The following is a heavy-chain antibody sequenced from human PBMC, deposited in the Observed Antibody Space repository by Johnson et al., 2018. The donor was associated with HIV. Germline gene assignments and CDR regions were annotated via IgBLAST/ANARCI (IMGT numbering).Heavy chain of an antibody. D-gene: IGHD3-16*01. CDR2: ISYDGNNK. Sequence: QVQLVESGGGVVPPGRSLRLSCAASGFSFTSYTLHWVRQAPGKGLEWVAVISYDGNNKYYTESVKGRFTISRDNSKNTLYLQMNSQRSEDTAVYYCARDGGIATARDGFEIWGQGTMVTVSS. V-gene: IGHV3-30*04. CDR1: GFSFTSYT. CDR3: ARDGGIATARDGFEI. J-gene: IGHJ3*02.